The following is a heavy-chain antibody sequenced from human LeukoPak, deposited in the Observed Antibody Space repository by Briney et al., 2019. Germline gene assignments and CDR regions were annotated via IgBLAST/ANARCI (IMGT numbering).Heavy chain of an antibody. CDR1: GYTFTGYY. CDR3: ARYVKGPIAAARSNWFDP. Sequence: ASVKVSCKASGYTFTGYYMHWVRQAPGQGLEWMGRINPNSGGTNYAQKFQGRVTMTRDTSISTAYMELSRLRSDDTAVYYCARYVKGPIAAARSNWFDPWGQGTLVTVSS. CDR2: INPNSGGT. J-gene: IGHJ5*02. D-gene: IGHD6-13*01. V-gene: IGHV1-2*06.